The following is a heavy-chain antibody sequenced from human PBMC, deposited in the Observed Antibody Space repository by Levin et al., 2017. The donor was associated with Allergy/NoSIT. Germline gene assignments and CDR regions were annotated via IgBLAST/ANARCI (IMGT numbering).Heavy chain of an antibody. V-gene: IGHV3-66*01. D-gene: IGHD3-16*01. Sequence: LSLTCAASGFTVSSIYMDWVRQTPGKGLEWVSSIHHDGGTNYAESVRGRFTISRDHSKNTLYLQMNSLRVEDTALYYCARAKPNDQPWGSWAFDLWGQGTMVTVS. CDR2: IHHDGGT. CDR1: GFTVSSIY. CDR3: ARAKPNDQPWGSWAFDL. J-gene: IGHJ3*01.